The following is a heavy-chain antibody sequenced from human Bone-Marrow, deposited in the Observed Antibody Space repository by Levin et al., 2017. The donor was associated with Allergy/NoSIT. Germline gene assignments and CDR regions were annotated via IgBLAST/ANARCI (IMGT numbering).Heavy chain of an antibody. CDR2: ISSSSSYI. Sequence: PGESLKISCAASGFTFSSYSMNWVRQAPGKGLEWVSSISSSSSYIYYADSVKGRFTISRDNAKNSLYLQMNSLRAEDTAVYYCARDQANYYGSGSYLVWGQGTLVTVSS. CDR1: GFTFSSYS. D-gene: IGHD3-10*01. J-gene: IGHJ4*02. V-gene: IGHV3-21*01. CDR3: ARDQANYYGSGSYLV.